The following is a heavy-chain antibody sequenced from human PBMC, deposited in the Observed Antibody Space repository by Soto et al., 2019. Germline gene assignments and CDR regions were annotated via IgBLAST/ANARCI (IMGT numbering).Heavy chain of an antibody. Sequence: QVQLEQYGAEVKKPGSSVKVSCKASGGTFNNYVFNWVRQAPGQGLEWMGQTMPALGAANYAQKFQGRLALTEDESTSTAYMELSSLRSEDTAVYYCANGWARRLDPWGQGTLVTVSS. V-gene: IGHV1-69*11. CDR1: GGTFNNYV. J-gene: IGHJ5*02. CDR2: TMPALGAA. D-gene: IGHD6-25*01. CDR3: ANGWARRLDP.